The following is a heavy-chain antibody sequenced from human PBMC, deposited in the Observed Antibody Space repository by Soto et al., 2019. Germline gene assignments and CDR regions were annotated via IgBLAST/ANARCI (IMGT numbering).Heavy chain of an antibody. CDR3: ATDSDYHDSSGKSYYFDY. J-gene: IGHJ4*02. Sequence: EASVKVSCKVSGYTLTELSMHWVRQAPGKGLEWMGGFDPEDGETIYAQKFQGRVTMTEDTSTDTAYMELSSLRSEDTAVYYCATDSDYHDSSGKSYYFDYWGQGTLVTVSS. CDR2: FDPEDGET. D-gene: IGHD3-22*01. CDR1: GYTLTELS. V-gene: IGHV1-24*01.